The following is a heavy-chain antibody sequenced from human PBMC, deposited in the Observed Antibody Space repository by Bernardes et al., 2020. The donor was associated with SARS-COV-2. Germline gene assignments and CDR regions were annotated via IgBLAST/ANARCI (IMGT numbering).Heavy chain of an antibody. Sequence: SETLSLTCTVSGGSISSSSYYWGWIRQPPGKGLEWIGSIYYSGSTYYNPSLKSRVTISVDTSKNQFSLKLSSVTAADTAVYDCASYHENIVANWFDPWGQGTLVTVSS. D-gene: IGHD2-15*01. CDR3: ASYHENIVANWFDP. J-gene: IGHJ5*02. CDR2: IYYSGST. V-gene: IGHV4-39*01. CDR1: GGSISSSSYY.